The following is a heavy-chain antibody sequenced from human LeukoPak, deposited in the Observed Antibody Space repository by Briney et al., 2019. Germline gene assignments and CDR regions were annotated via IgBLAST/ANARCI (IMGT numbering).Heavy chain of an antibody. Sequence: PSETLSLTCTVSGGSISSYYWSWIRQPPGKGLEWIGEINHSGSTNYNPSLKSRVTISVDTSKNQFTLKLSSVTAADTAVYYCATSGYSYGFDYWGQGTLVTVSS. D-gene: IGHD5-18*01. CDR3: ATSGYSYGFDY. V-gene: IGHV4-34*01. J-gene: IGHJ4*02. CDR2: INHSGST. CDR1: GGSISSYY.